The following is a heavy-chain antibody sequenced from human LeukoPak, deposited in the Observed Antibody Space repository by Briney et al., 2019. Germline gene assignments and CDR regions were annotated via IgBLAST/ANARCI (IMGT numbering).Heavy chain of an antibody. CDR3: ARRAAVGKNWFDP. D-gene: IGHD6-13*01. J-gene: IGHJ5*02. V-gene: IGHV4-39*01. CDR2: ISYRGTT. CDR1: GDSMSTNNYH. Sequence: PSETLSLTCSVSGDSMSTNNYHWGWIRQPPGKGLEWIGSISYRGTTYYNPSFKSRVTISVDTSENLFSLKVNYVTAADTAVYYCARRAAVGKNWFDPWGQGTLVTVSS.